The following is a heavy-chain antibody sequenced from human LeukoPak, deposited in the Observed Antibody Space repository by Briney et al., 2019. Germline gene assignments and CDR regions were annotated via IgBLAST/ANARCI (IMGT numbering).Heavy chain of an antibody. V-gene: IGHV4-34*01. D-gene: IGHD2-2*01. Sequence: SETLSLTCAVYGGSFSGYYWSWIRQPPGKGLEWIGEINHSGSTNYNPSLKSRVTISVDTPKNQFSLKLSSVTAADTAVYYCAGRYCSSTSCADYWGQGTLVTVSS. CDR2: INHSGST. J-gene: IGHJ4*02. CDR3: AGRYCSSTSCADY. CDR1: GGSFSGYY.